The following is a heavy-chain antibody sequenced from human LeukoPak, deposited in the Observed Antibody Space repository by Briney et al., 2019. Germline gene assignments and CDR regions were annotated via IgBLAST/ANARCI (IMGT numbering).Heavy chain of an antibody. V-gene: IGHV3-21*01. CDR2: ISSSSSYI. CDR1: GFTFSSYS. J-gene: IGHJ3*02. CDR3: ARVLGGYYIDAFDI. D-gene: IGHD3-22*01. Sequence: GGSLRLSCAASGFTFSSYSMNWVRQAPGKGLEWVSSISSSSSYIYYADSVKGRFTISRDNAKNSLYLQMNSLRAEDTAVYYCARVLGGYYIDAFDIWGRGTMVTVSS.